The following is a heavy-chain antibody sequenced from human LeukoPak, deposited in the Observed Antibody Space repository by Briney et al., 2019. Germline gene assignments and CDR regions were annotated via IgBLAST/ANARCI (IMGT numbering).Heavy chain of an antibody. V-gene: IGHV3-23*01. CDR3: AKVGDSSGYYFDY. CDR2: ISGSGSST. CDR1: GFTFSSYA. D-gene: IGHD3-22*01. J-gene: IGHJ4*02. Sequence: GGSLRLSCAASGFTFSSYAMSWVRQAPGKGPEWVSAISGSGSSTKYGDSVKGRFTISRDISKNTLYLQMNSLRAEDTAVYYCAKVGDSSGYYFDYWGQGALVTVSS.